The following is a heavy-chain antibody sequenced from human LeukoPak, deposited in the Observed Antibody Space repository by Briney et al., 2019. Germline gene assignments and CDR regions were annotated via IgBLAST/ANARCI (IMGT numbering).Heavy chain of an antibody. CDR1: GGSIGSGGYY. D-gene: IGHD3-10*01. CDR3: ANYGSGSYRFDP. CDR2: IYYSGST. J-gene: IGHJ5*02. Sequence: ASETLSLTCTVSGGSIGSGGYYWSWIRQHPGKGLEWIGYIYYSGSTYYNPSLKSRVTISVDTSKNQFSLKLSSVTAADTAVYYCANYGSGSYRFDPWGQGTLVTVSS. V-gene: IGHV4-31*03.